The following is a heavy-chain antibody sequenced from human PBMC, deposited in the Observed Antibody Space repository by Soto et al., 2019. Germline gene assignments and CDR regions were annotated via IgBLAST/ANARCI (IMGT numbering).Heavy chain of an antibody. J-gene: IGHJ4*02. CDR1: GFTFSSTA. V-gene: IGHV3-23*01. CDR3: AKGISGSSSSPSDY. CDR2: VSGDNT. Sequence: EVQLLESGGGLVQPGGSLRLSCAASGFTFSSTAINWVRQAPGKGLEWVSVSGDNTYYADSVKGRFTMSRDNPKSTVYLQMNSLRVEDTAVYYCAKGISGSSSSPSDYWGQGSLVTVYS. D-gene: IGHD2-15*01.